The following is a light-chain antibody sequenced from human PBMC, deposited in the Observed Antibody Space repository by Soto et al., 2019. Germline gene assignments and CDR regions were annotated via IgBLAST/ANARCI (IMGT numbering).Light chain of an antibody. CDR3: SSYAGSNNYG. CDR1: SSDVGGYNY. J-gene: IGLJ1*01. CDR2: EVS. V-gene: IGLV2-8*01. Sequence: QSALTQPPYASGSPGQSVTISCTGTSSDVGGYNYVSWYQQHPGKAPKLMIYEVSKRPSGVPDRFSGSKSGNTASLTVSGLQAEDEADYYCSSYAGSNNYGLGTGTKLTVL.